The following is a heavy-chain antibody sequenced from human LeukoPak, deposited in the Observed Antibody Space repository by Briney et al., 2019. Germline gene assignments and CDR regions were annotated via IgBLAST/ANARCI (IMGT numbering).Heavy chain of an antibody. V-gene: IGHV3-30*02. J-gene: IGHJ3*02. CDR2: IWYGGSNK. CDR3: AKDAFDI. Sequence: PGGSLRLSCAASGFTFSSYGMHWVRQAPGKGLEWVAVIWYGGSNKYYADSVKGRFTISRDNSKNTLYLQMNSLRAEDTAVYYCAKDAFDIWGQGTMVTVSS. CDR1: GFTFSSYG.